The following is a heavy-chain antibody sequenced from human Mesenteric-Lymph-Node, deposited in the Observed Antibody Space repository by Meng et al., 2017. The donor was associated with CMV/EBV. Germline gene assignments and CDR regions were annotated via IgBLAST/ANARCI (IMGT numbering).Heavy chain of an antibody. D-gene: IGHD2-2*01. CDR1: GFTFSTYG. CDR3: AKDKGGDCSSTSCLPGSYYYYYGMDV. Sequence: GESLKISCVVSGFTFSTYGMHWVRQAPGKGLEWVAFIRYDGSNNYYEDSVQGRFTISRDNAQNTLYLQMNSLRAEDTAVYYCAKDKGGDCSSTSCLPGSYYYYYGMDVWGQGTTVTVSS. V-gene: IGHV3-30*02. CDR2: IRYDGSNN. J-gene: IGHJ6*02.